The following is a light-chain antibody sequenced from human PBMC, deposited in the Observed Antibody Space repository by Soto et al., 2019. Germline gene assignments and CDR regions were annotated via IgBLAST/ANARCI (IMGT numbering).Light chain of an antibody. J-gene: IGLJ1*01. Sequence: SVLTQPPSVSGAPRQRVTISCSGSSSNIGSNAVNWYQQFPGKAPKLLIYYDNLRPSGVPDRISGSKSGTSASLAISGLQSDDEADYYCAAWDDSLNGRVFGAGTKGTVL. CDR2: YDN. V-gene: IGLV1-36*01. CDR3: AAWDDSLNGRV. CDR1: SSNIGSNA.